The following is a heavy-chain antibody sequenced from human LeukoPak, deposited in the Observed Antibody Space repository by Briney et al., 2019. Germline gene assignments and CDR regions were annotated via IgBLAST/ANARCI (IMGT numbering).Heavy chain of an antibody. CDR3: ARDHTSSWYYFDY. CDR1: GFTFSSYS. Sequence: GGSLRLSCAASGFTFSSYSMNWVRQAPGKGLEWVSYISTGSSNIYYADSVKGRFTISRDNVKNSLYLQMNSLRDEDTAVYYCARDHTSSWYYFDYWGQGTLVTVSS. V-gene: IGHV3-48*02. D-gene: IGHD6-13*01. CDR2: ISTGSSNI. J-gene: IGHJ4*02.